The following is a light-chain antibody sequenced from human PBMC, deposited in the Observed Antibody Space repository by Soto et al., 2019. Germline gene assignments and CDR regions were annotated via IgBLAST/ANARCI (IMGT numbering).Light chain of an antibody. J-gene: IGLJ3*02. Sequence: SYVVTQPPSVSVASGQTARITCGGNNIGSKSVHWHQQKPGQAPVLVVYDDSDRPSGIPERFSGSNSGNTATLTISRVEAGDEADYYCQVWDSRSDLWVFGGGTQPTVL. V-gene: IGLV3-21*02. CDR3: QVWDSRSDLWV. CDR2: DDS. CDR1: NIGSKS.